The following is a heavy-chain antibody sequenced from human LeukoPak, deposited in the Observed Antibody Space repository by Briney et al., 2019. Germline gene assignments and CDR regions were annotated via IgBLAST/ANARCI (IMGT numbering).Heavy chain of an antibody. CDR2: IIPILGIA. CDR1: GGTFSSYA. J-gene: IGHJ3*02. CDR3: AREGAAAASTACDI. D-gene: IGHD6-13*01. V-gene: IGHV1-69*04. Sequence: SVKVSCKASGGTFSSYAISWVRQAPGQGLEWMGRIIPILGIANYAQKFQGRVTITADKSTSTAYMELSSLRSDDTAVYYCAREGAAAASTACDIWGQGTMVTVSS.